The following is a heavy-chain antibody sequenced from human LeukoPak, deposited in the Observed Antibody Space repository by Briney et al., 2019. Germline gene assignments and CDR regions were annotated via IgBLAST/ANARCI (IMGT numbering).Heavy chain of an antibody. CDR3: AKGLGIGELWVDS. Sequence: GGSLRLSCAASGFTFSTYWMHWVRQAPGKGLEWVSSTSGSGAGTYYADSVKGRFTISRDNSNNTVYLQMNSLRAEDTAVYYRAKGLGIGELWVDSWGQGTLVTVSS. D-gene: IGHD3-10*01. J-gene: IGHJ4*02. V-gene: IGHV3-23*01. CDR1: GFTFSTYW. CDR2: TSGSGAGT.